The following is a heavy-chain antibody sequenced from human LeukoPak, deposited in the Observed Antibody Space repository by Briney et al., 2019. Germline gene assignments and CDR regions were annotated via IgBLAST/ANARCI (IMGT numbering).Heavy chain of an antibody. CDR3: ARCLTEWELLGGDAFDI. V-gene: IGHV1-2*02. J-gene: IGHJ3*02. CDR2: INPNSGGT. D-gene: IGHD1-26*01. CDR1: GYTFSGFY. Sequence: ASVKVSCKASGYTFSGFYIHWVRQAPGQGLEWMGWINPNSGGTNYAQKFQGRVTMTRDTSISTAYMELSRLRSDDTAVYYCARCLTEWELLGGDAFDIWGQGTMVTVSS.